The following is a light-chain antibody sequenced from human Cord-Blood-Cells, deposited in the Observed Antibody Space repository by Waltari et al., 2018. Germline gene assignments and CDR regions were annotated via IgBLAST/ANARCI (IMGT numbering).Light chain of an antibody. Sequence: QSVLTQPPSVSGAPGQRVTISCTGSSSNIGAGYDVHWYQQLPGTAPKLLIYGNSKRPSGAPDRFSGSKSGTSASLAITGLQAEDEADYYCQSYDSSLSGVVFGGGTKLTVL. CDR1: SSNIGAGYD. CDR2: GNS. V-gene: IGLV1-40*01. CDR3: QSYDSSLSGVV. J-gene: IGLJ2*01.